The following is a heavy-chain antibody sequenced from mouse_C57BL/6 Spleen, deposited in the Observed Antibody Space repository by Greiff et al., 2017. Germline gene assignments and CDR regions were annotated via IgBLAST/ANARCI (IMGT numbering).Heavy chain of an antibody. CDR1: GYTFTDYY. D-gene: IGHD2-4*01. V-gene: IGHV1-26*01. CDR2: INPNNGGT. Sequence: EVQLQQSGPELVKPGASVKISCKASGYTFTDYYMNWVKQSHGKSLEWIGDINPNNGGTSYNQKFKGKATLTVDKSSSTAYMELRSLTSEDSAVYYCASGGYDSFAYWGQGTSVTVSS. CDR3: ASGGYDSFAY. J-gene: IGHJ4*01.